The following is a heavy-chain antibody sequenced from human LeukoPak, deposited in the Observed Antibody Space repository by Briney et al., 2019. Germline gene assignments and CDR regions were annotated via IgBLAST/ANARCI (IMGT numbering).Heavy chain of an antibody. J-gene: IGHJ3*02. Sequence: GGSLRLSCAASGFTFSTYTMHWVRQAPGKGLEGLALISYDGSNTYYADSVKGRFTISRDNSKNTMYLQVNSRKAEDQAGYNLWRHIYAWKYADGFDIWGQGTMVTVSS. D-gene: IGHD1-7*01. CDR2: ISYDGSNT. V-gene: IGHV3-30*04. CDR1: GFTFSTYT. CDR3: WRHIYAWKYADGFDI.